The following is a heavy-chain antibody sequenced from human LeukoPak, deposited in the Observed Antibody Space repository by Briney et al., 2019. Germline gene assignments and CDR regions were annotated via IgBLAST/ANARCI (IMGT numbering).Heavy chain of an antibody. Sequence: PGGSLRLSCAASGFTFSSYAMSWVRQAPGKGLEWVSAISGSGGSTYYADSVKGRFTISRDNSKNTLYLQMNSPRAEDTAVYYCAKDPRPYCSSTSCSTGVDYWGQGTLVTVSS. CDR2: ISGSGGST. V-gene: IGHV3-23*01. J-gene: IGHJ4*02. CDR3: AKDPRPYCSSTSCSTGVDY. D-gene: IGHD2-2*01. CDR1: GFTFSSYA.